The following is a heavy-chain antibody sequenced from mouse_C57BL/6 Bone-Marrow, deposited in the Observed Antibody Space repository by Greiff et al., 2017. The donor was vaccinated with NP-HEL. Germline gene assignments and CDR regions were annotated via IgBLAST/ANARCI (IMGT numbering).Heavy chain of an antibody. CDR1: GFTFSSYA. Sequence: MLVESGEGLVKPGGSLKLSCAASGFTFSSYALSWVRQTPEKRLEWVAYISSGGDYIYYADTVKGRFTISRDNARNTLYLQMSSLKSEDTAMYYCTREGNYDYAFDYWGQGTTLTVSS. V-gene: IGHV5-9-1*02. CDR2: ISSGGDYI. J-gene: IGHJ2*01. D-gene: IGHD2-4*01. CDR3: TREGNYDYAFDY.